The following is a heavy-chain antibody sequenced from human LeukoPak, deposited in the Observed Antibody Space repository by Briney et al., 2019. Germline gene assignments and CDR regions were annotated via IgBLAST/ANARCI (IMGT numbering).Heavy chain of an antibody. V-gene: IGHV1-18*01. CDR1: GYTFTSYG. CDR3: ARVSRYYYDSSGYPH. D-gene: IGHD3-22*01. Sequence: ASVKVSCKASGYTFTSYGISWVRQAPGQGLEWMGWISAYNGNTNYAQKLQGRVTMTTDTSTSKAYLELRSLRSDDTAVYYCARVSRYYYDSSGYPHWGQGPLVTVSS. J-gene: IGHJ4*02. CDR2: ISAYNGNT.